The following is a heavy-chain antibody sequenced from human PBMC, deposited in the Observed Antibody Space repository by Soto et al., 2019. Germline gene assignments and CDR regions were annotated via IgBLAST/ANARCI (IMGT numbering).Heavy chain of an antibody. CDR1: GFTFSSYG. CDR3: ARDNDGGYCSSTSCYEIYYYYYYMDV. J-gene: IGHJ6*03. CDR2: IWYDGSNK. Sequence: GGSLRLSCAASGFTFSSYGMHWVRQAPGKGLEWVAVIWYDGSNKYYADSVKGRFTISRDNSKNTLYLQMNSLRAEDTAVYYCARDNDGGYCSSTSCYEIYYYYYYMDVWGKGTTVTVSS. V-gene: IGHV3-33*01. D-gene: IGHD2-2*01.